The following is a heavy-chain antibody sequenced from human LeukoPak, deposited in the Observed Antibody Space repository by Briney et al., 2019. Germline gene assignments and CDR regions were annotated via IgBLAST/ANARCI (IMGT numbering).Heavy chain of an antibody. D-gene: IGHD3-16*01. CDR2: INGDGSTT. CDR3: ARRSPLGGFYDY. J-gene: IGHJ4*02. V-gene: IGHV3-74*01. Sequence: GGSLRLSRATSEFTFSNYWMHWVRRVPGKGLVWVSRINGDGSTTLYADSVKGRFTISRDNAKDTLYLEMNSLRAEDTALYYCARRSPLGGFYDYWGQGTLVTVS. CDR1: EFTFSNYW.